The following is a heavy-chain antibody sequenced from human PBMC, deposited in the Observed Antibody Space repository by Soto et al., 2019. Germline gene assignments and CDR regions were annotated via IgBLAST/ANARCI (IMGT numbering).Heavy chain of an antibody. Sequence: GGSLRLSCAVSGFTFSDHFMDWVRQAPGKGLEWVGRSKNKGNNYFTEYAASVKGRFAISRDDSKSIAYLQMNSLKTEDTAVYYCTRVARYCSSTSCFVNWFDPWGQGTLVTVSS. CDR2: SKNKGNNYFT. D-gene: IGHD2-2*01. J-gene: IGHJ5*02. V-gene: IGHV3-72*01. CDR3: TRVARYCSSTSCFVNWFDP. CDR1: GFTFSDHF.